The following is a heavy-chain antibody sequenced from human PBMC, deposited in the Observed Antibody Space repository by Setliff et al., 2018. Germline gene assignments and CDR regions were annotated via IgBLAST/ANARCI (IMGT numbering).Heavy chain of an antibody. CDR3: ARGNPAERYEY. Sequence: ASVKVSCKASGYNFKTYAISWVRQAPGQGPEWMGFISLYDGHTNYAQNSQGRLTVTTDTSTSTAYMELSSLRFDDTAVYYCARGNPAERYEYWGQGTLVTVSS. CDR2: ISLYDGHT. J-gene: IGHJ1*01. CDR1: GYNFKTYA. V-gene: IGHV1-18*01. D-gene: IGHD5-12*01.